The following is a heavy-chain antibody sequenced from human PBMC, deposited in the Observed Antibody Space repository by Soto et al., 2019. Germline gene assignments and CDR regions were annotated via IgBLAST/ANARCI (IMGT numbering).Heavy chain of an antibody. V-gene: IGHV3-72*01. CDR3: VRLVTPATTLTTDY. D-gene: IGHD4-17*01. CDR2: SGNKANSYTT. J-gene: IGHJ4*02. Sequence: PGGSLRLSCVASGFTFSDHYMDWVRQAPGKGLEWVGRSGNKANSYTTEYAASVKGRFTISRDDSKNSLYLQMNSLQTEDTAVYYCVRLVTPATTLTTDYWGQGTLVTVSS. CDR1: GFTFSDHY.